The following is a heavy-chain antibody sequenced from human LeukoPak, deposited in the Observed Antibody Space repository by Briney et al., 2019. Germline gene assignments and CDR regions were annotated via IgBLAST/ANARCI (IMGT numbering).Heavy chain of an antibody. CDR2: IKQDGSEK. D-gene: IGHD3-3*01. CDR1: GFSFSNYW. CDR3: ARDRSTDFWSGYDTNYFDY. J-gene: IGHJ4*02. V-gene: IGHV3-7*01. Sequence: GGSLRLSCAASGFSFSNYWMYWVRQAPGKGLEWVANIKQDGSEKYYVDSVRGRFTISRDNAENSLYLQMNSLRAEDTAVYYCARDRSTDFWSGYDTNYFDYWGQGTLVAVSS.